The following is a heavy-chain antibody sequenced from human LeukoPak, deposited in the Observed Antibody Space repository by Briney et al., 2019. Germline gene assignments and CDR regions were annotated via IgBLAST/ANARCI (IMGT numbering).Heavy chain of an antibody. CDR1: GFTFSIYV. CDR3: AKDRPRLLAATDY. V-gene: IGHV3-23*01. Sequence: GGSLRLSCAASGFTFSIYVMSWVRQAPGEGLEWVSSITGSGGSTYYGVSVKGRFTISRDNSKNTLYLQMNGLRAEDTALYYCAKDRPRLLAATDYWGLGTLVTVSS. J-gene: IGHJ4*02. D-gene: IGHD1-26*01. CDR2: ITGSGGST.